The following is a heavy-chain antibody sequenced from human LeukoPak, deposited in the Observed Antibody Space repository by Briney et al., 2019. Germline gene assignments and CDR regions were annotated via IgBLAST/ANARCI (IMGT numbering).Heavy chain of an antibody. CDR3: AKSSGRYPNWFDP. J-gene: IGHJ5*02. V-gene: IGHV3-23*01. CDR1: GFTFSTYA. Sequence: GGFLRLSCAASGFTFSTYAMNWVRQAPGKGLEWVSGILDTGGSTYYADSVKGRFTISRDNSKNTLYLQMSRLRAEDTAVYYCAKSSGRYPNWFDPWGQGTLVTVSS. D-gene: IGHD1-26*01. CDR2: ILDTGGST.